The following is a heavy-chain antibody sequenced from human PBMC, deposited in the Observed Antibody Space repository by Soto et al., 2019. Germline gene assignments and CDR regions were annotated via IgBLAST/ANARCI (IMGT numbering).Heavy chain of an antibody. Sequence: QVQLVQSGAEVKKPGASVKVSCKASGYTFTSYAMHWVRQAPGQRLEWMGWINAGNGNTKYSQKFQGRVTITRDTPASTSYMELSSMRSEDTAVYYCARGASGYSSSWFDYWGQGTLVTVSS. J-gene: IGHJ4*02. V-gene: IGHV1-3*01. D-gene: IGHD6-13*01. CDR1: GYTFTSYA. CDR2: INAGNGNT. CDR3: ARGASGYSSSWFDY.